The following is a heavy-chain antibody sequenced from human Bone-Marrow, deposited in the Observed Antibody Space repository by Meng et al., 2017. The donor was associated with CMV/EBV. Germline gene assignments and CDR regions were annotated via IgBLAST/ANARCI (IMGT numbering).Heavy chain of an antibody. D-gene: IGHD2-21*01. CDR2: ISYDGSNK. CDR3: AKDLSYCGGDCYSGYFDY. Sequence: GESLKISCAASGFTFSSYAMHWVRQAPGKGLEWVAVISYDGSNKYYADSVKGRFTISRDNSKNTLYLQMNSLRAEDTAVYYCAKDLSYCGGDCYSGYFDYWGQGTLVTVSS. J-gene: IGHJ4*02. V-gene: IGHV3-30-3*01. CDR1: GFTFSSYA.